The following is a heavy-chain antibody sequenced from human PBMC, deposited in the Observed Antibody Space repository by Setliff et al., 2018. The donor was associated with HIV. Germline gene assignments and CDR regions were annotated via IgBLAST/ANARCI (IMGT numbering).Heavy chain of an antibody. CDR3: ARDLFRWAAAGPNYFDS. CDR1: GYTFTSYG. Sequence: ASVKVSCKASGYTFTSYGISWVRQAPGQGLEWMGWISAYNGNTNYAQKLQGRVTLTTDTSSNTAYMELRSLRSDDTAIYYCARDLFRWAAAGPNYFDSWGQGTLVTVS. D-gene: IGHD6-13*01. V-gene: IGHV1-18*01. CDR2: ISAYNGNT. J-gene: IGHJ4*02.